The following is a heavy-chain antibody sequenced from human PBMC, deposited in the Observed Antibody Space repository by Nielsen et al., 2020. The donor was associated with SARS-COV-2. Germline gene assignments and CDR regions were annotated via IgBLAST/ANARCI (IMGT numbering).Heavy chain of an antibody. CDR3: ARDKVTMVRGVLYAFDI. CDR2: INHSGST. J-gene: IGHJ3*02. CDR1: GGSFSGYY. D-gene: IGHD3-10*01. Sequence: SETLSLTCAVYGGSFSGYYWSWIRQPPGKGLEWIGEINHSGSTNYNPSLKSRVTISVDTSKNQFSLKLSSVTAADTAVYYCARDKVTMVRGVLYAFDIWGQGTMVTVSS. V-gene: IGHV4-34*01.